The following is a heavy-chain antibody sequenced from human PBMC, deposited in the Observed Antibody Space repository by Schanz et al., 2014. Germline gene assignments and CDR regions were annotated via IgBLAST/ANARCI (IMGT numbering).Heavy chain of an antibody. J-gene: IGHJ4*02. D-gene: IGHD6-13*01. V-gene: IGHV1-69*09. CDR3: ARDGEAAAGCDY. CDR1: GYTFTSYD. CDR2: IIPILDKT. Sequence: QVQLVQSGAEVKKPGASVRVSCKASGYTFTSYDINWVRQAPGQGLEWMGRIIPILDKTNYAQKFQGRVTMTADKSTSTVYMEQSSLRSEDTAVYYCARDGEAAAGCDYWGQGTLVTVSS.